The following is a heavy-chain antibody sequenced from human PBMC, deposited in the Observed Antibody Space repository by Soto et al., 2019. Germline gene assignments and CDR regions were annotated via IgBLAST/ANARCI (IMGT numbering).Heavy chain of an antibody. V-gene: IGHV3-23*01. D-gene: IGHD3-10*01. Sequence: EVQLLESGGGLVQPGGSLRLSCAASGITFSSHVMTWVRQSPGRGLEWVSLISSGSSTYYADSVKGRFSISRDNSKSTLFLQMNSLRAEDTAIYYCAKHSASGGGFDYWGQGTLVTVSS. CDR2: LISSGSST. J-gene: IGHJ4*02. CDR3: AKHSASGGGFDY. CDR1: GITFSSHV.